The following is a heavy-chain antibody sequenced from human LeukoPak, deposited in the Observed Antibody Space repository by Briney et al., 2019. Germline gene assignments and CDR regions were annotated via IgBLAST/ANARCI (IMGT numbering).Heavy chain of an antibody. Sequence: SETLSLTCAVYGGSFSGYYWSWIRQPPGKGLEWIGEINHSGSTNYNPSLKSRATISVDTSKNQFSLKLSSVTAADTAVYYCARDPRYYYDSSDYYHHYFDYWGQGTLVTVSS. CDR2: INHSGST. CDR3: ARDPRYYYDSSDYYHHYFDY. V-gene: IGHV4-34*01. D-gene: IGHD3-22*01. CDR1: GGSFSGYY. J-gene: IGHJ4*02.